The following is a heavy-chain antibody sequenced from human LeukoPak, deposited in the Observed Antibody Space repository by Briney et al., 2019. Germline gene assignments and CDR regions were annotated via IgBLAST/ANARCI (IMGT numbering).Heavy chain of an antibody. V-gene: IGHV3-21*01. Sequence: PGGSLRLSCAASGFTFSRYSMNWARQAPGKGLEWVSYISSSSSYIYYADSVKGQFTISRDNGKNSLYLQKNSLRAEDTAVYYCARDPKGYGDYEITYYYDMVVWGKGATVTVSS. J-gene: IGHJ6*03. D-gene: IGHD4-17*01. CDR1: GFTFSRYS. CDR2: ISSSSSYI. CDR3: ARDPKGYGDYEITYYYDMVV.